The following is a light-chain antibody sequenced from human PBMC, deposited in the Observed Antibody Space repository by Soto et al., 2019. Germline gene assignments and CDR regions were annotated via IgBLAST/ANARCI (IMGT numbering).Light chain of an antibody. CDR2: GVS. CDR3: QHLDK. V-gene: IGKV3-20*01. Sequence: VFTQSPGTVSLSPGERATLSCGASHTVVNDYLAWYQQRPGQAPRLLLYGVSRRATGIPDRFSGSGSGTDFXLTISRLEPEDFAVYYCQHLDKFGQGTKVDI. J-gene: IGKJ2*01. CDR1: HTVVNDY.